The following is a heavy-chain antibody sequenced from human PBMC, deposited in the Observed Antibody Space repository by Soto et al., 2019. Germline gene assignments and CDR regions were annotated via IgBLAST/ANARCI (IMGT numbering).Heavy chain of an antibody. J-gene: IGHJ4*02. Sequence: QITLKESGPTLVKPTQTLTLTCTFSGFSLSTSGVGVGWIRQPPGKALEWLALIYWDDDKLYSPSLRSRFTITKESFIYQVVLTMTNMAPVDTATYYCAHSDNWNSLDYWGQGTLVTVSS. CDR3: AHSDNWNSLDY. CDR2: IYWDDDK. V-gene: IGHV2-5*02. D-gene: IGHD1-7*01. CDR1: GFSLSTSGVG.